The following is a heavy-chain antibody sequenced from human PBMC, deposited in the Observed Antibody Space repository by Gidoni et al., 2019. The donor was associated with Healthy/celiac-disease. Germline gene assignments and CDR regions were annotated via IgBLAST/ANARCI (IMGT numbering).Heavy chain of an antibody. D-gene: IGHD6-19*01. J-gene: IGHJ4*02. V-gene: IGHV1-3*01. Sequence: QVQLVQSGAEVKKPRASVKVSCKDSGYTFTSYAMHWVRQAPGQRLEWMGWINAGNGNTKYSQKFQGRVTITRDTSASTAYMELSSLRSEDTAVYYCARAQWLDLGPLDYWGQGTLVTVSS. CDR3: ARAQWLDLGPLDY. CDR2: INAGNGNT. CDR1: GYTFTSYA.